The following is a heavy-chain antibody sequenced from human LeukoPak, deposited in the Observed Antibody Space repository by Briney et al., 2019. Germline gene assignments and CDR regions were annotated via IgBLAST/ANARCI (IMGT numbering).Heavy chain of an antibody. CDR3: ARDSYSSSWYWDY. V-gene: IGHV3-7*01. J-gene: IGHJ4*02. D-gene: IGHD6-13*01. Sequence: SGGSLRLSCTASGFTFDTFWMSWVRQAPGKGLEWVANIKEDGSEKYYVDSVKGRFTISRDNAKNSLYLQMNSLRAEDTAVYYCARDSYSSSWYWDYWGQGTLVTVSS. CDR1: GFTFDTFW. CDR2: IKEDGSEK.